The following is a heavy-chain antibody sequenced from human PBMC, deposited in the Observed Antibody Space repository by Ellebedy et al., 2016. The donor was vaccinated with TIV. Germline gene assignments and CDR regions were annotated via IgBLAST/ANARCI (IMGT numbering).Heavy chain of an antibody. D-gene: IGHD3-9*01. CDR3: ASRILTGYEGGYFDL. Sequence: GESLKISCAASGFTFSSYWMSWVRQAPGKGLEWVANIKQDGSEKYYVDSVKGRFTISRDNAKNSLYLQMNSLRAEDTAVYYCASRILTGYEGGYFDLWGRGTLVTVSS. CDR2: IKQDGSEK. V-gene: IGHV3-7*03. CDR1: GFTFSSYW. J-gene: IGHJ2*01.